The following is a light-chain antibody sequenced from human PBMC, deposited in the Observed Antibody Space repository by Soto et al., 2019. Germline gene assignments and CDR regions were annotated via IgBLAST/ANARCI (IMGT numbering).Light chain of an antibody. CDR3: CSYAGSYTLVV. J-gene: IGLJ2*01. CDR1: SSDVGGYNY. Sequence: QSALTQPRSVSGSPGQSVTISCTGTSSDVGGYNYVSWYQQHPGKAPKLMIYDVSKRPSGVPDRFSGSKSGNTVSLTISGLQAEDEADYYCCSYAGSYTLVVFGGGTKVTVL. V-gene: IGLV2-11*01. CDR2: DVS.